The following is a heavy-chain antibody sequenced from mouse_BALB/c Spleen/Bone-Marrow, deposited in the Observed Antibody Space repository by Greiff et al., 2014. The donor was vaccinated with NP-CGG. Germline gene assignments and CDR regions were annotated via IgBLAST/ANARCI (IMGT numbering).Heavy chain of an antibody. J-gene: IGHJ2*01. D-gene: IGHD1-1*01. V-gene: IGHV3-2*02. Sequence: VQLKESGPGLVKPSQSLSLTCTVTGYSITSDYAWNWIRQFPGNKLEWMGYMSSSGSTSYRPSLKSRISITRDTSKNQFFLQFKSVTAEDTGTYYCGRDYYGSSYFDYWGQGTTLTVSS. CDR3: GRDYYGSSYFDY. CDR2: MSSSGST. CDR1: GYSITSDYA.